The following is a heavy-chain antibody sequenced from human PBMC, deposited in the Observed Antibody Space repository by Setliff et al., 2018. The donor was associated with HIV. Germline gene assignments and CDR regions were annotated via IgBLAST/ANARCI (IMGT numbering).Heavy chain of an antibody. V-gene: IGHV1-69-2*01. CDR3: ATFPIECSGGSCYASGVDY. J-gene: IGHJ4*02. D-gene: IGHD2-15*01. CDR2: VDPQDGET. CDR1: GYTFTDYY. Sequence: ASVKVSCKASGYTFTDYYIHWVQQAPGKGLERMGHVDPQDGETLYAEKFQGRVTISADTSTDAAYVELSSLRSEDTAVYYCATFPIECSGGSCYASGVDYWGQGTLVTVSS.